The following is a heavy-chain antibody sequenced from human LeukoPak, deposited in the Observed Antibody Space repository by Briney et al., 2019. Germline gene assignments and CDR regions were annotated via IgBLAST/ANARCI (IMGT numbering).Heavy chain of an antibody. V-gene: IGHV4-31*03. J-gene: IGHJ5*02. CDR2: IYYSGST. CDR3: ASMADGVFNWFDP. CDR1: GGSISSGGYY. Sequence: SETLSLTCTVSGGSISSGGYYWSWIRQHPGKGLEWIGYIYYSGSTYYNPSLKSRVTISVDTSKNQFSLKLSSVTAADTAVYYCASMADGVFNWFDPWGQGTLVTVSS. D-gene: IGHD3-3*01.